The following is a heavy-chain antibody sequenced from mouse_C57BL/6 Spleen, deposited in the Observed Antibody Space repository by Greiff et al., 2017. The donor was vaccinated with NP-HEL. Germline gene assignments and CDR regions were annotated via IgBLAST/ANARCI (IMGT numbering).Heavy chain of an antibody. D-gene: IGHD1-1*01. J-gene: IGHJ1*03. Sequence: QVQLQQPGAELVKPGASVKMSCKASGYTFTSYWITWVKQRPGQGLEWIGDIYPGSGSTNYNEKFKSKATLTVDTSSSTAYMQLSSLTSEDSAVYYCARSHVVSTDCDVWGTGTTVTVSS. CDR3: ARSHVVSTDCDV. CDR2: IYPGSGST. CDR1: GYTFTSYW. V-gene: IGHV1-55*01.